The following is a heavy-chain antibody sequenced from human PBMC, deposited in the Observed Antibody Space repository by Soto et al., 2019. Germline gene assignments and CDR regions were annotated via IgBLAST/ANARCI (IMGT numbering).Heavy chain of an antibody. D-gene: IGHD3-22*01. CDR3: ARKDKSGYFNWFDP. CDR2: IFPRDSDT. CDR1: GYRFTSYW. Sequence: GESLKISCRTSGYRFTSYWIAWVRQMPGKGLEWMGIIFPRDSDTRYSPSFQGQVTISADRSTSTVFLQWASLKASDTAVYFCARKDKSGYFNWFDPWGQGTLVTVSS. V-gene: IGHV5-51*01. J-gene: IGHJ5*02.